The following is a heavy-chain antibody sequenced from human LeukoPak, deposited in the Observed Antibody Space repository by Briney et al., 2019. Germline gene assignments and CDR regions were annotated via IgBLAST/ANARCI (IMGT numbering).Heavy chain of an antibody. V-gene: IGHV1-2*02. D-gene: IGHD5-18*01. CDR1: GYTFTGYY. CDR2: INPNSGGT. J-gene: IGHJ4*02. Sequence: ASVKVSCKASGYTFTGYYMHWVRQAPGQGLEWMGWINPNSGGTNYAQKFRGRVTMTRDTSISTAYMELSRLRSDDTAVYYCASFLGYSYGWDYWGQGTLVTVSS. CDR3: ASFLGYSYGWDY.